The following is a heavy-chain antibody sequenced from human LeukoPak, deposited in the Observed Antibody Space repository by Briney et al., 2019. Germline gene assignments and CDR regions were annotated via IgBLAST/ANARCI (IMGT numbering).Heavy chain of an antibody. V-gene: IGHV3-49*04. J-gene: IGHJ4*02. Sequence: GGSLRLSCATSGFSFSSYAVSWVRQAPGKGLEWVGFIRNKANGGTADYAASVKGRFTISRDDSKTIAYLQMNSLKTEDTAVYFCSRAYSTGWLGINDYWGQGALVTVSS. CDR3: SRAYSTGWLGINDY. CDR2: IRNKANGGTA. D-gene: IGHD6-19*01. CDR1: GFSFSSYA.